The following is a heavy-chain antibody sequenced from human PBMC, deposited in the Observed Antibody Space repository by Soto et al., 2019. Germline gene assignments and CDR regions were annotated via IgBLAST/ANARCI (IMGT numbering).Heavy chain of an antibody. D-gene: IGHD2-15*01. V-gene: IGHV3-23*01. CDR2: ISGSGGST. CDR1: GFTFSNYG. Sequence: EVQLLESGGGLVQPGGSLRLSCAASGFTFSNYGMSWVRQAPGKWLEWVSVISGSGGSTYYADSVKGRFTLSRDNSKNTVYLQMNSLRAEDTAVYYCAKDSPVGVPLLRDLHDWGQGTLVTVSS. CDR3: AKDSPVGVPLLRDLHD. J-gene: IGHJ1*01.